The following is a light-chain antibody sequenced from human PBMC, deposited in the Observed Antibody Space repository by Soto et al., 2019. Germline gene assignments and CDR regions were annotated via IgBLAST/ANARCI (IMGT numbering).Light chain of an antibody. CDR3: QQYGTSPPR. J-gene: IGKJ1*01. V-gene: IGKV3-20*01. CDR1: ERVSDGS. Sequence: EIVLTQSPGTLSLSPGERAALSCRASERVSDGSLAWYQQKSGQAPRLLIYGASSRTTGIPDRFIGSRSVTDCPLTIIRLEPEDFTVYSSQQYGTSPPRFGQGTKVEIK. CDR2: GAS.